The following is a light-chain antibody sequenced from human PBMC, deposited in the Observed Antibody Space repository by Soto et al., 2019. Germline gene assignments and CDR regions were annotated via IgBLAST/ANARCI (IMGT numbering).Light chain of an antibody. CDR3: QQYNNWRGT. CDR1: QSVSSN. J-gene: IGKJ1*01. CDR2: GAS. Sequence: EIVMTQSPATLSVSPGERATLSCRASQSVSSNLAWYQQKPGQAPTLLIYGASTKATGIPARFSGSRSGTEFTLTISSLQSADFAVYYCQQYNNWRGTFGQGTKVEIK. V-gene: IGKV3-15*01.